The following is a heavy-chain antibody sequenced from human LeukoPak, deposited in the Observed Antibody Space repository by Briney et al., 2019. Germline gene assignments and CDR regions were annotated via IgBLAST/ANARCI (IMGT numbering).Heavy chain of an antibody. D-gene: IGHD6-13*01. Sequence: GGSLRLSCAASGFTFSNYNINWVRQAPGKGLEWVSSISSRGSYIYYADSVKGRFAISADNAMNSLYLQMNSLRAEDTAVYYCARGSSSSWYDLYYFDYWRQGTLVSV. J-gene: IGHJ4*02. V-gene: IGHV3-21*01. CDR2: ISSRGSYI. CDR3: ARGSSSSWYDLYYFDY. CDR1: GFTFSNYN.